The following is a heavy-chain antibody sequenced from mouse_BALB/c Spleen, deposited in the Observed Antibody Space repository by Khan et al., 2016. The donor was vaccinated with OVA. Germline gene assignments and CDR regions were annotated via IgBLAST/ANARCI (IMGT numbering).Heavy chain of an antibody. CDR1: GYSITSDYA. V-gene: IGHV3-2*02. CDR3: ARIYGGNFDY. CDR2: IRYSGNT. D-gene: IGHD1-1*01. Sequence: VQLQESGPGLVKPSQSLSLTCTATGYSITSDYAWNWIRQFPGNKLEWMGYIRYSGNTKYNPSLKSRISITRDTSTNQFSLQLNSVTTEDTATYYGARIYGGNFDYWGQGTTLTVSS. J-gene: IGHJ2*01.